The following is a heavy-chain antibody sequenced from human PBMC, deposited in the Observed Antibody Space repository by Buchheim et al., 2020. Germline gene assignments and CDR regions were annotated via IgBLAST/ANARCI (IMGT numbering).Heavy chain of an antibody. D-gene: IGHD2-21*01. V-gene: IGHV3-48*03. Sequence: EVQLVESGGGLVQPGGSLRLSCAASGFTFSSYEMNWVRQAPGEGLEWVSYISSSGSTIYYADSVKGRFTISRDNAKNSLYLQMNSLRAEDTAVYYCARLQGERRYYYYYYMDVWGKGTT. CDR1: GFTFSSYE. CDR2: ISSSGSTI. J-gene: IGHJ6*03. CDR3: ARLQGERRYYYYYYMDV.